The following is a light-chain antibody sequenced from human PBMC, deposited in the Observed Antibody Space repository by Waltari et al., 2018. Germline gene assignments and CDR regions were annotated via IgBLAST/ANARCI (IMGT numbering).Light chain of an antibody. Sequence: QSVLTQPPSASGAPGQRVTISCSASSSTVGGNPVSWYQQLPGTAPKLLIRNNNRRPSGVPKRFSGSTYGTSASLAISGLQSEDEAYYYCASWDDTLNGPVFGGGTKLTVL. J-gene: IGLJ3*02. CDR2: NNN. CDR3: ASWDDTLNGPV. CDR1: SSTVGGNP. V-gene: IGLV1-44*01.